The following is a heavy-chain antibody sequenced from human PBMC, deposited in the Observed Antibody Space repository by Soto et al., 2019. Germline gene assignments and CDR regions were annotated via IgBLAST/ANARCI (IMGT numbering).Heavy chain of an antibody. Sequence: QVQLVQSGAEVKKPGSSVKVSCKASGGTFSTSAISWVRQAPGQGLEWVGGIMPVFATPDYAQKFQGRVTSSADESTTTAYLELTRLRTDDTAVYYCARDKDRQQLGGNYYYILDVWGQGTAIIVSS. V-gene: IGHV1-69*12. CDR1: GGTFSTSA. D-gene: IGHD3-3*02. J-gene: IGHJ6*02. CDR2: IMPVFATP. CDR3: ARDKDRQQLGGNYYYILDV.